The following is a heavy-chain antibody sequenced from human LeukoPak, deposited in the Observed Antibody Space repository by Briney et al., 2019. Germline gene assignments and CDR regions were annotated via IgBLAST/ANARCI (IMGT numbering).Heavy chain of an antibody. CDR1: GFTFSSYA. V-gene: IGHV3-23*01. Sequence: PGGSLRLSCAASGFTFSSYAMSWVRQAPGKGLEWVSAISGSGGSTYYADSVKGRFTISRDNSKNTLYLQMNSLRAEDTAVYYCAVRDSSSWYNRFDPWGQGTLVTVSS. CDR3: AVRDSSSWYNRFDP. CDR2: ISGSGGST. D-gene: IGHD6-13*01. J-gene: IGHJ5*02.